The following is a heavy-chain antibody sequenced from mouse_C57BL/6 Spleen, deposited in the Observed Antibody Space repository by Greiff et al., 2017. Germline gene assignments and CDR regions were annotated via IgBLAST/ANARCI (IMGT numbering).Heavy chain of an antibody. Sequence: EVKLVESGGGLVQPKGSLKLSCAASGFSFNTYAMNWVRQAPGKGLEWVARIRSKSNNYATYYADSVKDRFTISRDDSESMLYLQMNNLKTEDTAMYYCVTGYYGYDYYAMDYWCQGTSVTVSS. D-gene: IGHD2-2*01. CDR2: IRSKSNNYAT. CDR3: VTGYYGYDYYAMDY. CDR1: GFSFNTYA. J-gene: IGHJ4*01. V-gene: IGHV10-1*01.